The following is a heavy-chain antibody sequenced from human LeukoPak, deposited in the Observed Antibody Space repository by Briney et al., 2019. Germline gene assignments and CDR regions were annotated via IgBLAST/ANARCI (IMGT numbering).Heavy chain of an antibody. Sequence: SETLSLTCTVSGGSISSYYWSWIRQPPGKGLEWIGYIYYSGSTNYNPSLKSRVTISVDTSKNQFSLKLSSVTAADTAVYYCARVRDGAAARWNLAYWGQGTLVTVSS. V-gene: IGHV4-59*01. CDR2: IYYSGST. CDR1: GGSISSYY. D-gene: IGHD6-13*01. CDR3: ARVRDGAAARWNLAY. J-gene: IGHJ4*02.